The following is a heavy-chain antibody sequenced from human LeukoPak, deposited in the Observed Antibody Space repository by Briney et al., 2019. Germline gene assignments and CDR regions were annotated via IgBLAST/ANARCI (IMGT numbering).Heavy chain of an antibody. CDR2: IIPILGIA. CDR3: ASHFDTSQAAPFDY. J-gene: IGHJ4*02. CDR1: GGTFSSYA. D-gene: IGHD3-9*01. Sequence: SVKVSCKASGGTFSSYAISWVRQAPGQGLEWMGRIIPILGIANYAQKFQGRVTITADKSTSTAYMELSSLRSEDTAVYYCASHFDTSQAAPFDYWGQGTLVTVSS. V-gene: IGHV1-69*04.